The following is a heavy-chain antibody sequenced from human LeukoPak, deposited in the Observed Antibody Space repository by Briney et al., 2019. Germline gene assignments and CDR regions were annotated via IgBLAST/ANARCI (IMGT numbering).Heavy chain of an antibody. D-gene: IGHD3-3*01. V-gene: IGHV4-39*01. CDR2: ISYTGNR. Sequence: PSETLSLTCTVPGGSISRNNYYWAWIRQPPGKGLEWIASISYTGNRVYNPSLERRVTISVDTSRNQFSLKMTSVTAADTAVYYCARTVRITISGVLADNWFDPWGQGTLLTVSS. CDR3: ARTVRITISGVLADNWFDP. J-gene: IGHJ5*02. CDR1: GGSISRNNYY.